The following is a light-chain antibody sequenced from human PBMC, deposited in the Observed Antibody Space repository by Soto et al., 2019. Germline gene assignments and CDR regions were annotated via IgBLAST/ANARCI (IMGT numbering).Light chain of an antibody. Sequence: EVMLTQSPVTLSLSPGERATLSCRASQSVSSNYLAWYQQKSGQAPRLLIYGASNRATGIPDRFSGSGSGTDFTLTIRRLEPEDFAVYYCQQYDTSPRTFGQGTKVEFK. CDR1: QSVSSNY. J-gene: IGKJ1*01. V-gene: IGKV3-20*01. CDR2: GAS. CDR3: QQYDTSPRT.